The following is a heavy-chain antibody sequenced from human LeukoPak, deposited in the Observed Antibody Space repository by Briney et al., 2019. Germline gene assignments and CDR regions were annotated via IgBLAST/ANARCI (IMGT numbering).Heavy chain of an antibody. CDR3: ARLLPFYGDPNWFDP. CDR1: GYSFTSYW. CDR2: IYPGDSDT. J-gene: IGHJ5*02. Sequence: GESQKISCKGSGYSFTSYWISWVRQMPVKGLEWMGMIYPGDSDTRYSPSFQGQVTISADKSISTAYLQWSSLKASDTAMYYCARLLPFYGDPNWFDPWGQGTLVTVSS. V-gene: IGHV5-51*01. D-gene: IGHD4-17*01.